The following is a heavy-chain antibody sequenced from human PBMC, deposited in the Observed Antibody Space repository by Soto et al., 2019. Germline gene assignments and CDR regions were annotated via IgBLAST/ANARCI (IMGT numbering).Heavy chain of an antibody. D-gene: IGHD1-26*01. V-gene: IGHV3-23*01. Sequence: GGSLRLSCAASGFTFSSCAMGWVRQAPGKGLEWVSDIIDSGGSTYYADSVKGRFTISRDNSKSTLYLQMNSLRAEDTALYYCIKYSGRPSTPAALGQGTLVTVSS. CDR2: IIDSGGST. CDR1: GFTFSSCA. J-gene: IGHJ5*02. CDR3: IKYSGRPSTPAA.